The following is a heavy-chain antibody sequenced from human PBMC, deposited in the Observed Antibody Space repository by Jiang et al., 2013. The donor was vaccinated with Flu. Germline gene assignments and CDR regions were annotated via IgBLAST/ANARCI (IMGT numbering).Heavy chain of an antibody. CDR2: TYYRSKWYN. CDR1: GDSVSSNSAA. V-gene: IGHV6-1*01. Sequence: QTLSLTCAISGDSVSSNSAAWNWIRQSPSRGLEWLGRTYYRSKWYNDYAVSVKSRITINPDTSKNQFSLQLNSVTPEDTAVYYCARGLRQQLVAYYYYGMDVWGQGTTVTVSS. CDR3: ARGLRQQLVAYYYYGMDV. D-gene: IGHD6-13*01. J-gene: IGHJ6*02.